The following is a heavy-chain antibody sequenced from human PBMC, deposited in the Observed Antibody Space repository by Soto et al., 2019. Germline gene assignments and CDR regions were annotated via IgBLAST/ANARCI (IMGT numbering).Heavy chain of an antibody. CDR1: GFTFCYYY. Sequence: PGGSLRLSCAASGFTFCYYYMNGVRQAPGKGLEWVSSISSSSTIYYADSVKGRFTISRDNAKNSLYLQMNSLRAEDTAVYYCARDRRITIFGDYYYYYDMDVWGQGTTVTVSS. D-gene: IGHD3-3*01. CDR3: ARDRRITIFGDYYYYYDMDV. V-gene: IGHV3-11*04. J-gene: IGHJ6*02. CDR2: ISSSSTI.